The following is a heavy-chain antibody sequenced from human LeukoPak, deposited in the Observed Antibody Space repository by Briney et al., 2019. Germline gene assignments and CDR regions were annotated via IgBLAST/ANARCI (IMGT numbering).Heavy chain of an antibody. V-gene: IGHV4-4*07. J-gene: IGHJ3*02. Sequence: PSETLSLTCTVSGGSISSYYWSWLRQPAGKGLEWIGRIYTSGSTNYNPSLKSRVTMSVDTSKNQFSLKLSSVTAADMAVYYCASQYYYDSIAFDIWGQGTMVTVSS. CDR2: IYTSGST. CDR1: GGSISSYY. CDR3: ASQYYYDSIAFDI. D-gene: IGHD3-22*01.